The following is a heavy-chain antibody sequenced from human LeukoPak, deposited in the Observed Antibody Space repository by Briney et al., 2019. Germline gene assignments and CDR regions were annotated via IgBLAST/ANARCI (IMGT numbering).Heavy chain of an antibody. CDR2: IYPGDSDT. J-gene: IGHJ4*02. Sequence: PGESLKISCKGSGYSFIRYWIGWVRQMPGKGLEWMGIIYPGDSDTRYSSSFQGQVTISVDKSISTAYLQWSSLKASDTAMHYCARQRDGYSYDYWGQGTLVTVSS. V-gene: IGHV5-51*01. CDR3: ARQRDGYSYDY. CDR1: GYSFIRYW. D-gene: IGHD5-24*01.